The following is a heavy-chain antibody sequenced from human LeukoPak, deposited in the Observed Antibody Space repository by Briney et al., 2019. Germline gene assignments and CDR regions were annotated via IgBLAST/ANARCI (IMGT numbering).Heavy chain of an antibody. CDR3: ARTAAARIPYYFDY. J-gene: IGHJ4*02. Sequence: GESLQISCKGSGYSFTSYWIGWVRQLPGKGLEWMGIIYPGDSDTRYSPSFQGQVTISADKSISTAYLQWSSLKASDTAMYYCARTAAARIPYYFDYWGQGTLVTVSS. CDR1: GYSFTSYW. D-gene: IGHD6-25*01. V-gene: IGHV5-51*01. CDR2: IYPGDSDT.